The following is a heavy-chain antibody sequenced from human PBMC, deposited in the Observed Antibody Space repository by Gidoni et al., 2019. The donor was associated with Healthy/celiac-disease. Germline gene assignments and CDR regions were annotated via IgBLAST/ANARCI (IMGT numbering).Heavy chain of an antibody. CDR2: IKIKTDCGTT. V-gene: IGHV3-15*07. CDR3: TTDVVLVVPAAQSYSYYAMDV. J-gene: IGHJ6*02. D-gene: IGHD2-2*01. Sequence: EVRLGECGVGLGKPGASVRLACAAYGFKFGNAWMDWVRQAAGKGLERVGRIKIKTDCGTTDYGSTVNGRFLISRDDSTNTLSMHTHSLKTEDPAVYYSTTDVVLVVPAAQSYSYYAMDVWGQGTTVTVSS. CDR1: GFKFGNAW.